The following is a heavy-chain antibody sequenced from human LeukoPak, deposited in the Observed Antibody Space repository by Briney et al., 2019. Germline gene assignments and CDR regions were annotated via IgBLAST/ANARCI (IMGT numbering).Heavy chain of an antibody. J-gene: IGHJ4*02. D-gene: IGHD4-17*01. Sequence: GGSLRLSCSASGFTFSGYAMHWVRQAPGKGLQYVSLIGSKGGSTFYADSVKGRFTISRDNSKNTLYLQMSSLRAEDTAVYYCVKRGSVTTMGETYYFDYWGQGTLVTVSS. V-gene: IGHV3-64D*06. CDR2: IGSKGGST. CDR3: VKRGSVTTMGETYYFDY. CDR1: GFTFSGYA.